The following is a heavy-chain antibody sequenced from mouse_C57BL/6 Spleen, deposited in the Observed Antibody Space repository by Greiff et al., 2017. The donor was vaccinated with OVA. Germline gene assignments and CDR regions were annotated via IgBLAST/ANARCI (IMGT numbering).Heavy chain of an antibody. J-gene: IGHJ4*01. CDR2: IRNKANGYTT. D-gene: IGHD2-3*01. CDR3: AGYKEGWTGDYAMDY. Sequence: EVKLVESGGGLVQPGGSLSLSCAASGFTFTAYYMSWVRQPPGKALEWLGFIRNKANGYTTEYSVSVKGRFTISRDNSQSILYLQMNALRAEDSATYYCAGYKEGWTGDYAMDYWGQGTSVTVSS. V-gene: IGHV7-3*01. CDR1: GFTFTAYY.